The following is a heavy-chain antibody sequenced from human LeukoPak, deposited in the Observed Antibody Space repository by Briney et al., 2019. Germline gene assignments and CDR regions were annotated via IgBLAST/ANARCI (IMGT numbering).Heavy chain of an antibody. V-gene: IGHV3-53*01. Sequence: GGSLRLSCAASGFTVSSNYMSWVRKAPGKGLEWVSVIYSGGSTYYADSVKGRFTISRDNSKNTLYLQMNSLRAEDTAVYYCARLRLWKGVVDYWGQGTLVTVSS. CDR2: IYSGGST. D-gene: IGHD5-18*01. CDR1: GFTVSSNY. CDR3: ARLRLWKGVVDY. J-gene: IGHJ4*02.